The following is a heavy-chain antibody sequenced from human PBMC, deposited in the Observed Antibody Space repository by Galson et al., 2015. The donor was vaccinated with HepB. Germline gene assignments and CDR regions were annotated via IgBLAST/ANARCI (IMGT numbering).Heavy chain of an antibody. Sequence: SVKVSCKASGGAFSSYAISWVRQAPGQGLEWMGRIIPILCIANYAQKFQGRVTITADKSTSTAYMELSSLRSEDTAVYYCARERRTSSGWPDAFDIWGQGTMVTVSS. D-gene: IGHD6-19*01. CDR3: ARERRTSSGWPDAFDI. CDR1: GGAFSSYA. J-gene: IGHJ3*02. V-gene: IGHV1-69*04. CDR2: IIPILCIA.